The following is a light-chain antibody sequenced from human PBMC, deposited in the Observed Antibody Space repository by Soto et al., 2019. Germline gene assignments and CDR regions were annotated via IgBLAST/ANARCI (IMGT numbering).Light chain of an antibody. CDR3: QQYNDWPPWT. Sequence: EIVLTQSPATLSVSPGERATLSCMASQSISSHLVWYQQKPGQAPRLVIYGASIRATGIPARFSGSGSGTEFTLTISTLQSEDFAVYYCQQYNDWPPWTFDQGTKVDIK. CDR1: QSISSH. CDR2: GAS. V-gene: IGKV3D-15*03. J-gene: IGKJ1*01.